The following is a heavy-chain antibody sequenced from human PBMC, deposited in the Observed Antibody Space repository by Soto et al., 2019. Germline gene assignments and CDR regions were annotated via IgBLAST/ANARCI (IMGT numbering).Heavy chain of an antibody. Sequence: VGSLRLSCAASGFTFSSYGMHWVRQAPGKGLEWVAVISYDGSNKYYADSVKGRFTISRDNSKNTLYLQMNSLRAEDTAVYYCANTDWFDPWGQGTLVTVSS. D-gene: IGHD4-17*01. CDR1: GFTFSSYG. J-gene: IGHJ5*02. V-gene: IGHV3-30*18. CDR3: ANTDWFDP. CDR2: ISYDGSNK.